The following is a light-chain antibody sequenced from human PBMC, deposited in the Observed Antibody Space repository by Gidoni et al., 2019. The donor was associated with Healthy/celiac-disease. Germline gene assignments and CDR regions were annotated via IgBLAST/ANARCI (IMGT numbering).Light chain of an antibody. CDR3: QQYGSSQWT. Sequence: EIVLTQSPGTLSLSPGERATLPCRASQSVSSSYLAWYQQKPGQAPRLLIYGASSRATGIPDRFSGSGSGTDFTLTISRLEPEDFAVYYCQQYGSSQWTFGQXTKVEIK. CDR1: QSVSSSY. CDR2: GAS. J-gene: IGKJ1*01. V-gene: IGKV3-20*01.